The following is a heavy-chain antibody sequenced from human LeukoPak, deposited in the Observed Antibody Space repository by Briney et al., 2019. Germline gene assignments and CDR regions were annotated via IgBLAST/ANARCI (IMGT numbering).Heavy chain of an antibody. CDR3: AGPYVILTDYGMDV. J-gene: IGHJ6*02. CDR2: ISSSSSTI. V-gene: IGHV3-48*04. CDR1: GFTFSSYS. D-gene: IGHD3-9*01. Sequence: GGSLRLSCAASGFTFSSYSMNWVRQAPGKGLEWVSYISSSSSTIYYADSVKGRFTISRDNAKNSLYLQMNSLRAEDTAVYYCAGPYVILTDYGMDVWGQGTTVTVSS.